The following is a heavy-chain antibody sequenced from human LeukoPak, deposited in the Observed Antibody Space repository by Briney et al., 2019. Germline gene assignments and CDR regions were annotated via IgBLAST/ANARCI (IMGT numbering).Heavy chain of an antibody. D-gene: IGHD3-10*01. V-gene: IGHV4-61*01. CDR1: GGSISSGNYY. J-gene: IGHJ5*02. Sequence: SETLSLTCRVSGGSISSGNYYWNWIRQPPGKGLEWIGYIYYSGSTNYNPSLKSRVTISVDTSKNQFSLKLSSVTAADTAVYYCAREDDYGSGKGFDPWGQGTLVTVSS. CDR2: IYYSGST. CDR3: AREDDYGSGKGFDP.